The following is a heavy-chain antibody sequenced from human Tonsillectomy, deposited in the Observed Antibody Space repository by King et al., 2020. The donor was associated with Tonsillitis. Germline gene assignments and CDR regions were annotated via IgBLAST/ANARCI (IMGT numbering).Heavy chain of an antibody. Sequence: VQLLESGGGLVQPGGSLRLSCAASGFTFSSFAMSWVRQAPGKGLEWVSGISNSGGSTYYADSVKGRFTISRDNSKNTLYLQMNSLRAEDTAVYYCAKDIYGDYAYLLDCWGQGTLVTVSA. J-gene: IGHJ4*02. CDR3: AKDIYGDYAYLLDC. V-gene: IGHV3-23*01. D-gene: IGHD4-17*01. CDR2: ISNSGGST. CDR1: GFTFSSFA.